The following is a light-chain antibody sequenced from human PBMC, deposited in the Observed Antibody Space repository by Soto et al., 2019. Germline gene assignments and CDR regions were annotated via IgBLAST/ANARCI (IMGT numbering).Light chain of an antibody. CDR1: QSVSSY. J-gene: IGKJ1*01. CDR2: DAS. Sequence: EIVLTQSPATLSLSPGERATLSCRASQSVSSYLAWYQQKPGQAPRLLIYDASNRATGIPARFSGSGSGKDFTLTISSLEPEDFAVYYCQQRSNWPTFGQGTKVDIK. V-gene: IGKV3-11*01. CDR3: QQRSNWPT.